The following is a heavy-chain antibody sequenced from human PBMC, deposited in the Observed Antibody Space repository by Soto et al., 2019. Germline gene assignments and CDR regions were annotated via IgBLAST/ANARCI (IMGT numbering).Heavy chain of an antibody. CDR2: IIPIFGTA. CDR1: GGTFSSYA. V-gene: IGHV1-69*13. CDR3: ARDAVYYYDSSGYYYVDYYYGMDV. Sequence: SVKVSCKASGGTFSSYAISWVRQAPGQGLEWMGGIIPIFGTANYAQKFQGRVTITADESTSTAYMVLSSLRSEDTAVYYCARDAVYYYDSSGYYYVDYYYGMDVWGQGTTVTVSS. D-gene: IGHD3-22*01. J-gene: IGHJ6*02.